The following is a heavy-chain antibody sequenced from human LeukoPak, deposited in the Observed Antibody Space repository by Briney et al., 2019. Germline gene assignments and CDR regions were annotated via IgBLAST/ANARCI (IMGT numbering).Heavy chain of an antibody. CDR1: GFTFSSYG. D-gene: IGHD6-19*01. CDR2: ISYDGSNK. Sequence: GRSLRLSCAASGFTFSSYGMHWVRQAPGKGLEWVAVISYDGSNKYYADSVKGRFTISRDNSKNTLYLQMNSLRAEDMAVYYCAKDTSSGPLYYGMDVWGQGTTVTVSS. CDR3: AKDTSSGPLYYGMDV. V-gene: IGHV3-30*18. J-gene: IGHJ6*02.